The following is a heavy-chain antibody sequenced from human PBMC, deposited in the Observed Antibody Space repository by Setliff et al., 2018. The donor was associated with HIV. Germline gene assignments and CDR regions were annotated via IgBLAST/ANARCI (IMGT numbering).Heavy chain of an antibody. CDR2: IYYTGST. CDR1: GGSINSGHYY. V-gene: IGHV4-30-4*08. J-gene: IGHJ5*02. Sequence: SETLSLTCTVSGGSINSGHYYWSWIRHHPGKGLEWIGYIYYTGSTYYNPSLKSRITISVDRSKNLFSLKLISVTAADQGVYYCARVPVAGANWFDPWGLGTLVTVSS. D-gene: IGHD2-21*01. CDR3: ARVPVAGANWFDP.